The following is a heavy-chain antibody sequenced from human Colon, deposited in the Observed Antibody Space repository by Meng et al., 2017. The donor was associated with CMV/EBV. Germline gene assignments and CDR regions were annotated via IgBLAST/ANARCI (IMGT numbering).Heavy chain of an antibody. J-gene: IGHJ5*02. CDR1: GFTFTTYA. CDR3: ARDRADLYGGGFDP. Sequence: GGSLRLSCVTSGFTFTTYAMTWVRQTPEKRLEWVATISGSGGTTYYADSVKGRFTISRDNAKNSLYLQMNSLRAEDTAVYYCARDRADLYGGGFDPWGQGTLVTVSS. CDR2: ISGSGGTT. D-gene: IGHD4-23*01. V-gene: IGHV3-48*03.